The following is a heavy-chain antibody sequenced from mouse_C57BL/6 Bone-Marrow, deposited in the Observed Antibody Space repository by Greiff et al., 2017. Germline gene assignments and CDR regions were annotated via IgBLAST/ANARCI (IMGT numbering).Heavy chain of an antibody. V-gene: IGHV2-6*03. CDR1: GFSLTSYA. D-gene: IGHD2-5*01. CDR3: ARMNSNAYAMDY. J-gene: IGHJ4*01. Sequence: QVQLQQSGPGLVAPSQSLSITCTVSGFSLTSYAVHWVRQPPGKGLEWLVVIWSDGSTTYNSALKSRLSISKDNSKSQVFLKMNSLQTDDTAMYYCARMNSNAYAMDYWGQGTSVTVSS. CDR2: IWSDGST.